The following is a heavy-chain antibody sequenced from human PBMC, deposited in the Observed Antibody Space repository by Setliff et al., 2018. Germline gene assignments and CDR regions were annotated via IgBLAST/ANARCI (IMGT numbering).Heavy chain of an antibody. D-gene: IGHD2-15*01. V-gene: IGHV1-3*01. Sequence: ASVKVSCKTSGYPFTNYGLSWVRQAPGQGLEWMGWINAGNGNTKYSQKFQGRVTITRDTSASTAYMELSSLRSEDTAVYYCARDGGYCSGGSCYGLDYWGQGTLVTVSS. CDR2: INAGNGNT. CDR1: GYPFTNYG. CDR3: ARDGGYCSGGSCYGLDY. J-gene: IGHJ4*02.